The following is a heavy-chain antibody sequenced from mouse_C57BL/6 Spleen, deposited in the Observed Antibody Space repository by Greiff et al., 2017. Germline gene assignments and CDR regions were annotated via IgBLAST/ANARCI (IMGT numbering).Heavy chain of an antibody. D-gene: IGHD2-5*01. Sequence: QVQLQQPGAELVKPGASVKLSCKASGYTFTSYWMQWVKQRPGQGLEWIGEIDPSDSYTNYNQKFKGKATLTVDTSSSTAYMQLSSLTSEDSAVYYCARRSAYYINPMDYWGQGTSVTVSS. CDR1: GYTFTSYW. V-gene: IGHV1-50*01. J-gene: IGHJ4*01. CDR3: ARRSAYYINPMDY. CDR2: IDPSDSYT.